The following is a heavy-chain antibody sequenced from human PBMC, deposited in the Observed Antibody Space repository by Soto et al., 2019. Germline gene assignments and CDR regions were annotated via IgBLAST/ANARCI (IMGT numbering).Heavy chain of an antibody. CDR3: ARAHKNQFD. CDR2: IDPSDSYT. V-gene: IGHV5-10-1*01. J-gene: IGHJ5*01. CDR1: GYNFTAFW. Sequence: LGASLTMSCKASGYNFTAFWIHWVRQMPGKGLEWLGKIDPSDSYTNYSPSFDGHVIISTDNSITTAYLQVSCLRASDTALYSCARAHKNQFD.